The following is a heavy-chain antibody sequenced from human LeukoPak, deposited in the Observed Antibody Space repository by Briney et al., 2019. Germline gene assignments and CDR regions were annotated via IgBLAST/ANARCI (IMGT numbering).Heavy chain of an antibody. V-gene: IGHV4-34*01. Sequence: SETLSLTCAVYGGSFSGYYWSWIRQPPGKGLEWIGEINHSGSTNYNPSLKRRVTISVDTSKSQFSLKLSSVTAADTAVYYCARAPRDILTGYYRGYYYYMDVWGKGTTVTVSS. CDR2: INHSGST. CDR1: GGSFSGYY. D-gene: IGHD3-9*01. CDR3: ARAPRDILTGYYRGYYYYMDV. J-gene: IGHJ6*03.